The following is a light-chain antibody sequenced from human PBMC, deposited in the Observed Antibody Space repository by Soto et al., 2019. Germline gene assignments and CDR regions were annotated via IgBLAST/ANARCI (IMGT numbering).Light chain of an antibody. CDR2: AAS. V-gene: IGKV1-39*01. CDR3: QQTNSPPYS. J-gene: IGKJ2*01. Sequence: DIQMTQSPDSLSASVGDRVTITCRASQSIVTYLNWYQQKPGKAPNLLVYAASSLQSGVPSRFSGSGSGTDFTLTISTLQPEDFATYYCQQTNSPPYSIGQWTKLEI. CDR1: QSIVTY.